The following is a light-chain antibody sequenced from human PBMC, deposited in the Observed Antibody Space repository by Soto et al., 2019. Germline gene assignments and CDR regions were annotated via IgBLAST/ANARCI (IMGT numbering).Light chain of an antibody. Sequence: EIVLTQSTATLSSSPGERATLSCRASQTVSNKLAWYQHKPGQAPRLLIYDTSNRATGIPDRFSGSGSGTDFTLTISRLEPEDFAVYYCQQYGSSGTFGQGTKV. CDR1: QTVSNK. V-gene: IGKV3-20*01. CDR2: DTS. CDR3: QQYGSSGT. J-gene: IGKJ1*01.